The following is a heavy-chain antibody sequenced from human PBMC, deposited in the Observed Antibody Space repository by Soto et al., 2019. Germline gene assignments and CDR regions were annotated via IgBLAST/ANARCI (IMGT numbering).Heavy chain of an antibody. J-gene: IGHJ3*02. CDR3: GRDRRGGAIDAFDI. D-gene: IGHD2-2*02. CDR2: TYSGGST. Sequence: GGSLRLACAASAFTDSINYMTWVRQAPGKGLEWVSVTYSGGSTYYADSVKGRFTISRDNSKNTLYLQMNSLRAEDTAVYYCGRDRRGGAIDAFDIWGQGTMVTVSS. CDR1: AFTDSINY. V-gene: IGHV3-53*01.